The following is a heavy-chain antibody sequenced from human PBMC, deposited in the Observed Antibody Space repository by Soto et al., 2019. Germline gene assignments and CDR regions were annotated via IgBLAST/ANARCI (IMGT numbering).Heavy chain of an antibody. D-gene: IGHD3-10*01. CDR3: ARSPITMVRGAYFDY. V-gene: IGHV4-59*01. CDR2: IYYSGST. CDR1: DGSISSYY. Sequence: SETLSLTCTVSDGSISSYYWSWIRQPPGKGLEWIGYIYYSGSTNYNPSLKSRVTISVDTSKNQFSLKLSSVTAADTAVYYCARSPITMVRGAYFDYWGQGTLVTVSS. J-gene: IGHJ4*02.